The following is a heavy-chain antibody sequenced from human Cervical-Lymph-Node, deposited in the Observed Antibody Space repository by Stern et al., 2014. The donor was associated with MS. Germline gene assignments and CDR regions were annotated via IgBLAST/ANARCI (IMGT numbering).Heavy chain of an antibody. CDR2: IITSRGDT. CDR1: GYTFTGYN. Sequence: VQLVQSGVEVKKPGASVKVSCKASGYTFTGYNMHWVRQAPGQGLEWMGRIITSRGDTYYAQKFHGRVTMTRDTYINAAYMELSSLTFDDTALYYCARGYNYAYDYWGQGTLVTVSS. V-gene: IGHV1-2*06. CDR3: ARGYNYAYDY. J-gene: IGHJ4*02. D-gene: IGHD5-18*01.